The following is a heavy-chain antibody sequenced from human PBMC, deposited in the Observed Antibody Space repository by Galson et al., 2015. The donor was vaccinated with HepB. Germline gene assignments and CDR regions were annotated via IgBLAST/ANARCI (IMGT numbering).Heavy chain of an antibody. CDR3: AKDRRDGYNPFDY. Sequence: SLRLSCAASGFTFSSYAMSWVRQAPGKGLEWVSAISGSGGSTYYADSVKGRFTISRDNSKNTLYLQMNSLRAEDTAVYYCAKDRRDGYNPFDYWGQGTLVTVSS. V-gene: IGHV3-23*01. J-gene: IGHJ4*02. CDR1: GFTFSSYA. D-gene: IGHD5-24*01. CDR2: ISGSGGST.